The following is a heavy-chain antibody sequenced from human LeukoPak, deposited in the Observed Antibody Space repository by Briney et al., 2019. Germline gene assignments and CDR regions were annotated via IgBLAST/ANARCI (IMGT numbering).Heavy chain of an antibody. CDR3: ARAEQWLEYYYGMDV. D-gene: IGHD6-19*01. J-gene: IGHJ6*02. CDR2: INHSGST. CDR1: GGSFSGYY. Sequence: SETLSLTCAVYGGSFSGYYWSWIRQPPGKGLEWIGEINHSGSTNYNPSLKSRVTISVDTSKNQFSLKLSSATAADTAVYYCARAEQWLEYYYGMDVWGQGTTVTVSS. V-gene: IGHV4-34*01.